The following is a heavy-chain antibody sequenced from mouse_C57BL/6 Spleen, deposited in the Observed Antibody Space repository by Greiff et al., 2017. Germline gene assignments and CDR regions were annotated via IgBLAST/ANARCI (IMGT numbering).Heavy chain of an antibody. CDR2: INPSSGYT. CDR3: ASAYYSNPDY. J-gene: IGHJ2*01. Sequence: QVQLQQSGAELAKPGASVKLSCKASGYTFTSYWMHWVKQRPGQGLEWIGYINPSSGYTKYNQKFKAKATLTADKSSSTAYMQLSSLTYEDAAVYYGASAYYSNPDYWGQGTTLTVSS. CDR1: GYTFTSYW. V-gene: IGHV1-7*01. D-gene: IGHD2-5*01.